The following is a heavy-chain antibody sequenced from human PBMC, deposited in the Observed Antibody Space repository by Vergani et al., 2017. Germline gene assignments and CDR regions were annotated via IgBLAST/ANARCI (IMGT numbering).Heavy chain of an antibody. J-gene: IGHJ6*02. D-gene: IGHD2-2*01. CDR1: GGTFSSYT. CDR3: ARDDCSSTSCYAHYYYGMDV. V-gene: IGHV1-69*08. Sequence: QVQLVQSGAEVKKPGSSVKVSCKASGGTFSSYTISWVRQAPGQGLEWVGRIIPILGIANYAQKFQGRVTITADKSTCTAYMELSSTRSEDTAVYYCARDDCSSTSCYAHYYYGMDVWGQGTTVTVSS. CDR2: IIPILGIA.